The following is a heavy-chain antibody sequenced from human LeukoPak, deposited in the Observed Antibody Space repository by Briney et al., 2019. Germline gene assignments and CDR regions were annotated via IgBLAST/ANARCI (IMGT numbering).Heavy chain of an antibody. CDR2: IGTAGDT. J-gene: IGHJ5*02. D-gene: IGHD2-2*01. V-gene: IGHV3-13*01. Sequence: PGGSLRLSCAASGFTFSSYDMHWVRQATGKGLEWVSAIGTAGDTYYPGSVKGRFTISRENAKNSLYLQMNSLRAGDTAVYYCARAMRYCSSTSCYRWFDPWGQGTLVTVSS. CDR3: ARAMRYCSSTSCYRWFDP. CDR1: GFTFSSYD.